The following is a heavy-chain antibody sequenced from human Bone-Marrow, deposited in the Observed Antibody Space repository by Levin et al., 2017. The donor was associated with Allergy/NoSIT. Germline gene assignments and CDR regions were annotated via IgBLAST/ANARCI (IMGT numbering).Heavy chain of an antibody. J-gene: IGHJ6*03. CDR1: GGSISRGDYY. CDR3: ARTPPTYGDASWDYYYYMDV. Sequence: SQTLSLTCTVSGGSISRGDYYWSWLRQAPGKGLEWIGYIFYTGDTYYNPSLKSRVAISIDTSKNQFSLKLSSVTAADTAVFYCARTPPTYGDASWDYYYYMDVWGTGTTVTVSS. CDR2: IFYTGDT. V-gene: IGHV4-30-4*01. D-gene: IGHD4-17*01.